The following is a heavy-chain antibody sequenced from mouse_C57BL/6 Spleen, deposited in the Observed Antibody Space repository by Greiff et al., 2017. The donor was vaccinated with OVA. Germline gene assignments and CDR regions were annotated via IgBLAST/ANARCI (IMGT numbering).Heavy chain of an antibody. CDR1: GYTFTDYY. V-gene: IGHV1-26*01. CDR2: INPNNGGT. J-gene: IGHJ2*01. Sequence: EVQLQQSGPELVKPGASVKISCKASGYTFTDYYMNWVKQSHGKSLEWIGDINPNNGGTSYNQKFKGKATLTVDKSSSTAYMELRSLTSEDSAVYYCARDEAGYWGQGTTLTVSS. CDR3: ARDEAGY.